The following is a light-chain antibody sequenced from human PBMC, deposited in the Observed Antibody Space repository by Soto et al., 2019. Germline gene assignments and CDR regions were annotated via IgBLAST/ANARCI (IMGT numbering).Light chain of an antibody. V-gene: IGLV2-8*01. Sequence: QSALTQPPSASGSPGHSVTISCTGTSSDVGGYNYVSWYQQHPGKAPKLIIYEVSKRPSGVPDRFSGSKSGNTASLTVSGLQAEDEADYYCSSYADSNTFYDCGTGTKVTGL. CDR3: SSYADSNTFYD. CDR1: SSDVGGYNY. J-gene: IGLJ1*01. CDR2: EVS.